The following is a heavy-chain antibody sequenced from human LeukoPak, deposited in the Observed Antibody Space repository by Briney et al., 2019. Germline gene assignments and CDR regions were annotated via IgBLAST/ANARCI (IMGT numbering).Heavy chain of an antibody. CDR3: AKDKTISAMGGFDP. J-gene: IGHJ5*02. Sequence: LGGSLRLSCAASGFSVTSNYMSWVRQAPGKGLEWVAVIWYDGSNQYYAGPVKGRFTLSRDHSKITLYLQMNSLRAEDTAVYYCAKDKTISAMGGFDPWAQGTLVTVSS. V-gene: IGHV3-33*06. CDR1: GFSVTSNY. CDR2: IWYDGSNQ. D-gene: IGHD6-13*01.